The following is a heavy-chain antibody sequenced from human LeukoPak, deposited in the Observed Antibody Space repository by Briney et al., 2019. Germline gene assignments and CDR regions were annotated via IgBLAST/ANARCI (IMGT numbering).Heavy chain of an antibody. D-gene: IGHD3-10*01. CDR2: ISSSSSTI. V-gene: IGHV3-48*01. CDR1: GFTFSSYS. J-gene: IGHJ6*03. CDR3: ARDPYPDSMVRGVIALYYYYYMDV. Sequence: GGSLRLSCAASGFTFSSYSMNWVRQAPGKGLEWVSYISSSSSTIYYADSVKGRFTISRDNAKNSLYLQMNSLRAEDTAVYYCARDPYPDSMVRGVIALYYYYYMDVWGKGTTVTVSS.